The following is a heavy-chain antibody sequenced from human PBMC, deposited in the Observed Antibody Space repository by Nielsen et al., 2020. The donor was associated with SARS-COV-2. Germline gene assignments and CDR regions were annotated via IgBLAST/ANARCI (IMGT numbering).Heavy chain of an antibody. D-gene: IGHD6-19*01. Sequence: SETLSLTCTVSGASIRSYYWSWIRQPPGQGLDWIGYIHNIGSTNYNPSLKSRVTISADTSKNQFSMKLSSVTAADTAVYYCATVGSGWYKYFDYWGQGTLVTVSS. V-gene: IGHV4-59*12. CDR2: IHNIGST. J-gene: IGHJ4*02. CDR3: ATVGSGWYKYFDY. CDR1: GASIRSYY.